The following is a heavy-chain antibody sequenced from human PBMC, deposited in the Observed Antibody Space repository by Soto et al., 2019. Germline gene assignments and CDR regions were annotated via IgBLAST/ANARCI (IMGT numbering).Heavy chain of an antibody. CDR1: GGSISSGGYS. D-gene: IGHD3-16*01. J-gene: IGHJ5*02. Sequence: SDTLSLTSAVSGGSISSGGYSGSWIRQPPGKGLEWIGYIYHSGSTYYNPSLKSRVTISVDRSKNQFSLKLSSVTAADTAVYYCAREADGGSITPWGQGTLVTVPS. V-gene: IGHV4-30-2*01. CDR3: AREADGGSITP. CDR2: IYHSGST.